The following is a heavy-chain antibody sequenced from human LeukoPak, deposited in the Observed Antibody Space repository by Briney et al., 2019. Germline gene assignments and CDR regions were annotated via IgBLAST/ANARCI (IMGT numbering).Heavy chain of an antibody. CDR2: ISAYNGNT. CDR3: ARDPLRQLWSYYYYGMDV. Sequence: ASVKVSCKASGYTFTSYGISWVRQAPGQGLEWMGWISAYNGNTNYAQKLQGRVTMTTDTSTSTAYMELRSLRSDDTAVYYCARDPLRQLWSYYYYGMDVWGQGTTVTVSS. J-gene: IGHJ6*02. V-gene: IGHV1-18*01. CDR1: GYTFTSYG. D-gene: IGHD5-18*01.